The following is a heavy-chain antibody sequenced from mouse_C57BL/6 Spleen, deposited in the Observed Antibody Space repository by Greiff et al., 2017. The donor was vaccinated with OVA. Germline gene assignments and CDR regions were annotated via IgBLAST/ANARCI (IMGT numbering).Heavy chain of an antibody. J-gene: IGHJ3*01. CDR1: GYTFTDYE. Sequence: VQLQQSGAELVRPGASVTLSCKASGYTFTDYEMHWVKQTPVHGLEWIGAIDPETGGTAYNQKFKGKAILTADKSSSTAYMELRSLTSEDSAGYYCTRSDGSWFAYWGQGTLVTVSA. D-gene: IGHD2-3*01. CDR2: IDPETGGT. V-gene: IGHV1-15*01. CDR3: TRSDGSWFAY.